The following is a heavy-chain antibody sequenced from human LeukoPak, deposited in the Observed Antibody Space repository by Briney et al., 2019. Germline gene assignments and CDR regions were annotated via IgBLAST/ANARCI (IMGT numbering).Heavy chain of an antibody. Sequence: SETLSLTCTVSGASISSGNYYWSWIRQPAGKGLEWIGRIYSRGSTNYNPSLRSRVTILVDTSKNQFSLRLTSVTAADTAVYYCARDVPGTTPFDSWGQGTLVTVSS. CDR3: ARDVPGTTPFDS. CDR1: GASISSGNYY. V-gene: IGHV4-61*02. D-gene: IGHD1-7*01. J-gene: IGHJ4*02. CDR2: IYSRGST.